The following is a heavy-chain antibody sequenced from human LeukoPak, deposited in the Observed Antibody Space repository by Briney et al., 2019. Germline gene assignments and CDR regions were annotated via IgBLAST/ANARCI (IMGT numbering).Heavy chain of an antibody. J-gene: IGHJ6*02. Sequence: PGGSLRLSCAASGFTFSSSAVHWVRQAPGKGLEWIAFISFNGDIKYYADSVAGRFSISRDNSKNMVYLQMNSLRAEDTALYYCARQSYDFWSRSMDVWGQGTTVTVSS. CDR1: GFTFSSSA. CDR3: ARQSYDFWSRSMDV. V-gene: IGHV3-30-3*01. D-gene: IGHD3-3*01. CDR2: ISFNGDIK.